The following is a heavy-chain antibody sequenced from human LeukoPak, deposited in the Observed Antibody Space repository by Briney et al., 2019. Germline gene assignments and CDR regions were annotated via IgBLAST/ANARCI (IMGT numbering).Heavy chain of an antibody. CDR3: ARDLHYDSSGYYSGRGGVDY. CDR2: IYYSGST. Sequence: ETLSLTCTVSGGSISSSSYYWGWIRQPPGKGLEWIGSIYYSGSTYYNPSLKSRVTISVDTSKNQFSLKLSSVTAADTAVYYCARDLHYDSSGYYSGRGGVDYWGQGTLVTVSS. J-gene: IGHJ4*02. CDR1: GGSISSSSYY. D-gene: IGHD3-22*01. V-gene: IGHV4-39*07.